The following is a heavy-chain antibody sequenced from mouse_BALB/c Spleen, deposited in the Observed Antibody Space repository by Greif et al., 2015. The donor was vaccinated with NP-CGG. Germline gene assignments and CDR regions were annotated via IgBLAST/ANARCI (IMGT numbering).Heavy chain of an antibody. CDR3: VRHSHYYYGSSWFAY. CDR1: GFTFNTYA. J-gene: IGHJ3*01. CDR2: IRSKSNNYAT. Sequence: EVKLMESGGGLVQPKGSLKLSCAASGFTFNTYAMYWVRQAPGKGLEWVARIRSKSNNYATYYADSVKDRFTISRDDSQSMLYLQMNNLKTEDTAMYYCVRHSHYYYGSSWFAYWGQGTLVTVSA. V-gene: IGHV10-1*02. D-gene: IGHD1-1*01.